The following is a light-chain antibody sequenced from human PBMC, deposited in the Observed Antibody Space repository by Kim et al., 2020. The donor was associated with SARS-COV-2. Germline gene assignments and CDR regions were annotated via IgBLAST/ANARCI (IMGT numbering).Light chain of an antibody. CDR2: EVT. J-gene: IGLJ1*01. CDR1: SSDIGSYNY. V-gene: IGLV2-8*01. Sequence: PGQSGTISCTGTSSDIGSYNYVSWYQQHPGTPPKLVICEVTQRPSGVPNRFAGSKSGNTASLIISGLQAEDEADYYCSSYAGGSYVFGTGTKVTVL. CDR3: SSYAGGSYV.